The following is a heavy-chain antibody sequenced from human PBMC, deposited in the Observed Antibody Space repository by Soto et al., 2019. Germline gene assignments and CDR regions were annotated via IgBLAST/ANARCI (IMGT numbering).Heavy chain of an antibody. CDR1: GGSISSGGYY. V-gene: IGHV4-31*03. D-gene: IGHD2-15*01. Sequence: QVQLQESGPGLVKPSHTLSLTCTVSGGSISSGGYYWSWIRQHPGKGLEWIGYIYYSGSTYYNPSLKSRVTISVDTSKNQFSLKLSSVTAANTAVYYCARVQRLLLAFFDDWGQGTLVTVSS. CDR2: IYYSGST. CDR3: ARVQRLLLAFFDD. J-gene: IGHJ4*02.